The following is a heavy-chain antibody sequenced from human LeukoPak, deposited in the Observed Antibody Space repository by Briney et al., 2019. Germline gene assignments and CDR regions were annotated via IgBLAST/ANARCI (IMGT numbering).Heavy chain of an antibody. V-gene: IGHV3-23*01. CDR3: AKNRGHCVDGVCHNYYYMDV. CDR1: GFTFSSFA. Sequence: GGSLRLSCAASGFTFSSFAMTWVRQAPGKELEWVSTVSGSAGRTDYADSVKGRFTISRDNLKNTLYLQMNGLRAEDTAVYYCAKNRGHCVDGVCHNYYYMDVWGRGTMVTVSS. J-gene: IGHJ6*03. CDR2: VSGSAGRT. D-gene: IGHD2-8*02.